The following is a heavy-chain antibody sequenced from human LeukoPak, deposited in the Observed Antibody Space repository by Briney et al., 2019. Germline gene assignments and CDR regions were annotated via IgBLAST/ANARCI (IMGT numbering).Heavy chain of an antibody. J-gene: IGHJ4*02. V-gene: IGHV4-30-4*01. CDR2: IFYTGST. Sequence: SQTLSLTCSVSGGSISNGDYYWSWIRQPPGQGLEWIGYIFYTGSTYYNPSLTSRVTISIDTSKNQFSLRLTSVTAADTAVYYCARVVFWSGYHYFDYWGQGTLVTVSS. CDR1: GGSISNGDYY. CDR3: ARVVFWSGYHYFDY. D-gene: IGHD3-3*01.